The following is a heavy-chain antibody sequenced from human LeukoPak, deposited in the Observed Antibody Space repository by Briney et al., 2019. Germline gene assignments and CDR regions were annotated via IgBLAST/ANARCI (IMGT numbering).Heavy chain of an antibody. CDR3: ARGYCSGGSCYSNAFDI. CDR1: GYTFTSYY. V-gene: IGHV1-46*01. J-gene: IGHJ3*02. Sequence: ASVKVSCKASGYTFTSYYIHWVRQAPGQGLEWMGIINPSGGSTSYAQKFQGRVTMTRDMSTSTVYMELSSLRSEDTAVYYCARGYCSGGSCYSNAFDIWGQGTMVTVSS. CDR2: INPSGGST. D-gene: IGHD2-15*01.